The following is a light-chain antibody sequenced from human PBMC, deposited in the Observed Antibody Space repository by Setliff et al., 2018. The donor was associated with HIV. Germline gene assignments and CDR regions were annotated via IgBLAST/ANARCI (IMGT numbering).Light chain of an antibody. CDR2: DVS. J-gene: IGLJ1*01. Sequence: QSVLTQPASVSGSPGQSITISCSGTSSDVGGYNYVSWYQQHPGKAPKLMLYDVSNRPSGVSSRFSGSKSGNTPSLTISGLQAEDEADYYCSSCTSSSTPYVFGTGTKV. CDR3: SSCTSSSTPYV. CDR1: SSDVGGYNY. V-gene: IGLV2-14*03.